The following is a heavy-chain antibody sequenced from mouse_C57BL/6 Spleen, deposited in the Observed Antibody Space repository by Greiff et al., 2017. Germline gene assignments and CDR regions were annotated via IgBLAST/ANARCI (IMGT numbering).Heavy chain of an antibody. CDR3: ARGLGYYGSRGYYAMDY. J-gene: IGHJ4*01. CDR2: IHPNSGST. D-gene: IGHD1-1*01. Sequence: QVQLQQPGAELVKPGASVKLSCKASGYTFTSYWMHWVKQRPGQGLEWIGMIHPNSGSTNYNEKFKSKATLTVDKSSSTAYMQLSSLTSEDSAVYYCARGLGYYGSRGYYAMDYWGQGTSVTVSS. V-gene: IGHV1-64*01. CDR1: GYTFTSYW.